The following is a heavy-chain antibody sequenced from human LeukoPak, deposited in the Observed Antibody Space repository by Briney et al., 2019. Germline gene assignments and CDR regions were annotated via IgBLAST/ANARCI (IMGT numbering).Heavy chain of an antibody. J-gene: IGHJ4*02. Sequence: SETLSLTCTVSGGSISNFYWSWIRQPAGKTLEWIGRIYTSGSTNYNPSLKSRVTMSVDTSKNQFSLKLSSVTAADTAVYFCARETTGAGTARPFDYWGQGTLVTVSS. V-gene: IGHV4-4*07. CDR3: ARETTGAGTARPFDY. CDR1: GGSISNFY. CDR2: IYTSGST. D-gene: IGHD6-13*01.